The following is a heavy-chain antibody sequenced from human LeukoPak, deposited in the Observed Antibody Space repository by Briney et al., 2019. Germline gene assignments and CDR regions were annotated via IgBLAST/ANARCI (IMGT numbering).Heavy chain of an antibody. J-gene: IGHJ4*02. CDR3: AGEGSGWLPNF. V-gene: IGHV3-48*03. Sequence: GGSLRLSCAASGFTFSSYAMHWVRQAPGKGLEWLSHIGSGGSTIYYADSVTGRFTISRDNAKNSLYLQMNSLRVEDTAIYYCAGEGSGWLPNFWGQGTLVTVSS. CDR2: IGSGGSTI. CDR1: GFTFSSYA. D-gene: IGHD6-19*01.